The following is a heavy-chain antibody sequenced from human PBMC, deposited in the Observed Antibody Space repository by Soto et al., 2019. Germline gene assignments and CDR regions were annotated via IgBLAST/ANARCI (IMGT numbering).Heavy chain of an antibody. J-gene: IGHJ5*02. D-gene: IGHD3-10*01. Sequence: QVQLQESGPGLVKPSQTLSLTCTVSGGSISSGGYYWSWIRQHPGKGLEWIGYIYYSGSTYYNPSLKSRGTISVDTSNNQFSLKLSSVTAANTAVYYCARVGSSTVRGTQFLNWFDPWGQGTLVTVSS. CDR2: IYYSGST. CDR1: GGSISSGGYY. CDR3: ARVGSSTVRGTQFLNWFDP. V-gene: IGHV4-31*03.